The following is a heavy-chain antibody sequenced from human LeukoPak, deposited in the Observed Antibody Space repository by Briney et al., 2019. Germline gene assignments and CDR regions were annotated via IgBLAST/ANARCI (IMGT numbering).Heavy chain of an antibody. CDR3: ARESLLIAAAGHHDAFDI. J-gene: IGHJ3*02. CDR1: GGSISSYY. CDR2: IYYSGST. V-gene: IGHV4-59*01. D-gene: IGHD6-13*01. Sequence: SETLSLTCTVSGGSISSYYWSWIRQPPGKGLEWIGYIYYSGSTNYNPSLKSRVTISVDTSKNQFSQKLSSVTAADTAVYYCARESLLIAAAGHHDAFDIWGQGTMVTVSS.